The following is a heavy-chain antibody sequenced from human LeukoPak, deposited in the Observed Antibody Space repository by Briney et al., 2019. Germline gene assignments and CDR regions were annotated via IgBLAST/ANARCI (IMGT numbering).Heavy chain of an antibody. V-gene: IGHV3-11*04. CDR1: GFTFSDYY. D-gene: IGHD1-26*01. CDR2: ISSSGSTI. J-gene: IGHJ4*02. CDR3: ARDQLRDSGSYYGLA. Sequence: GGSLRLSCAASGFTFSDYYMSWIRQAPGKGLEWVSYISSSGSTIYYADSVKGRFTISRDNAKNSLYLQMNSLRDEDTAVYYCARDQLRDSGSYYGLAWGQGTLVTVSS.